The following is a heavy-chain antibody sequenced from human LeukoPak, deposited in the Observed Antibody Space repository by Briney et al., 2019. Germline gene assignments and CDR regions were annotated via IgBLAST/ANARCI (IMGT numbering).Heavy chain of an antibody. CDR3: ASPTYYYDGSGSRPPPLDY. CDR2: IYSGGST. J-gene: IGHJ4*02. D-gene: IGHD3-22*01. CDR1: GFTVSSNY. V-gene: IGHV3-66*01. Sequence: QAGGSLRLSCAASGFTVSSNYMSWVRQAPGKGLEWVSVIYSGGSTYYADSVKGRFTISRDNSKNTLYLQMNSLKAEDTAVYDCASPTYYYDGSGSRPPPLDYWGQGTLVTVSS.